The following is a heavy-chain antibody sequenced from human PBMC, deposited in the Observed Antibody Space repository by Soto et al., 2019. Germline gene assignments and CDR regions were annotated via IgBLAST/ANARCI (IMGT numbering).Heavy chain of an antibody. D-gene: IGHD6-19*01. CDR1: GYTFTSYD. Sequence: GASVKVSCKASGYTFTSYDINWVRQATGQGLEWMGWMNPNSGNTGYAQKFQGRVTMTRNTSISTAYMELSSLRSEDTAVYYCARAVTFSGWFFGGNDYWGQGTLVTVSS. CDR3: ARAVTFSGWFFGGNDY. J-gene: IGHJ4*02. CDR2: MNPNSGNT. V-gene: IGHV1-8*01.